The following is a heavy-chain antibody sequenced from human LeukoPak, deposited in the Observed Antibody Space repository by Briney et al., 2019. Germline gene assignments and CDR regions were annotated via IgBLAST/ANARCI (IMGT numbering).Heavy chain of an antibody. CDR1: GGSIRSSSYY. D-gene: IGHD3-10*01. CDR3: ARHLLWFGDRPGDFDY. CDR2: IYYSGSP. Sequence: SETLSLTCTVSGGSIRSSSYYWGWIRQPPGKGLEWIGRIYYSGSPYYTPPLKSRVTISVDTSKNQFSLKLSSVTAADTAVYYCARHLLWFGDRPGDFDYWGQGTLVTVSS. V-gene: IGHV4-39*01. J-gene: IGHJ4*02.